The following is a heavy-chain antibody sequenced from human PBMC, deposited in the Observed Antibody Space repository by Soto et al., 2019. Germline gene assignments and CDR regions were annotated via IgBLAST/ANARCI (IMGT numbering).Heavy chain of an antibody. V-gene: IGHV4-38-2*01. Sequence: SETVSLTCVVSNFSISSGYYWGWIRQSPGKGLEWIASIYRSGTTSYNPSLKSRVTISVDPSKNQFSLMLTAVTAADTAVYYCARTHSGSYYSVFNYWGRGSQVTVSS. CDR2: IYRSGTT. J-gene: IGHJ4*02. D-gene: IGHD1-26*01. CDR3: ARTHSGSYYSVFNY. CDR1: NFSISSGYY.